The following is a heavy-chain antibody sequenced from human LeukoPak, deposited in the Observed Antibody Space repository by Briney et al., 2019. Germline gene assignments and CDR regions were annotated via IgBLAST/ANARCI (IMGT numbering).Heavy chain of an antibody. CDR3: AKKTIVGATVDAFDI. Sequence: GGSLRLSCAASGFTFDDYGMSWVRQAPGKGLEWVSGINWNGGSTGYADSVKGRFTISRDSAKNTLYLQMNSLRAEDTAVYYCAKKTIVGATVDAFDIWGQGTMVTVSS. V-gene: IGHV3-20*04. D-gene: IGHD1-26*01. CDR1: GFTFDDYG. CDR2: INWNGGST. J-gene: IGHJ3*02.